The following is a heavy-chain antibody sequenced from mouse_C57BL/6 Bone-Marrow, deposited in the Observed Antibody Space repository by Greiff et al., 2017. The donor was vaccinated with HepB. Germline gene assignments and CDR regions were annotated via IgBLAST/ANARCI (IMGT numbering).Heavy chain of an antibody. D-gene: IGHD2-4*01. V-gene: IGHV1-15*01. J-gene: IGHJ3*01. CDR3: TRQDYEPEWFAY. CDR2: IDPETGGT. CDR1: GYTFTDYE. Sequence: VQVVESGAELVRPGASVTLSCKASGYTFTDYEMHWVKQTPVHGLEWIGAIDPETGGTAYNQKFKGKAIMTADKSSSTAYMELRSLTSEDAAVYYCTRQDYEPEWFAYRGQGTMVTVTA.